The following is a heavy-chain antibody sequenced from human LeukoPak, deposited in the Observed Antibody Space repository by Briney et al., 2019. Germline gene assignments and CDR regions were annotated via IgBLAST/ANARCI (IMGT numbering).Heavy chain of an antibody. CDR1: GFTFSSYG. Sequence: GGSPRLSCAASGFTFSSYGMHWVRQAPGKGLEWVAVIWYDGSNKYYADSVKGRFTISRDNSKNTLYLQMNSLRAEDTAVYYCARGGIAVAGTDYWGQGTLVTVSS. D-gene: IGHD6-19*01. V-gene: IGHV3-33*01. CDR2: IWYDGSNK. J-gene: IGHJ4*02. CDR3: ARGGIAVAGTDY.